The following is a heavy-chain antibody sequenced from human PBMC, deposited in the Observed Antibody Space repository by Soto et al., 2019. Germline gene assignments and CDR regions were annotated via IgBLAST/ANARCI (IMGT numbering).Heavy chain of an antibody. CDR1: GGSFSGYY. CDR2: INHSGST. CDR3: AKGGWYEDH. V-gene: IGHV4-34*01. J-gene: IGHJ4*02. Sequence: SETLSLTCAVYGGSFSGYYWSWIRQPPGKGLEWIGEINHSGSTNYNPSLKSRVTISVDTSRNEFSLKLRSVTAADTAVYYCAKGGWYEDHWGQGTLVTVSS. D-gene: IGHD6-19*01.